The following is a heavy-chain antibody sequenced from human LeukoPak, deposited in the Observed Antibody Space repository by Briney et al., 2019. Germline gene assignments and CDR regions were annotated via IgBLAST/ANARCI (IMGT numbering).Heavy chain of an antibody. V-gene: IGHV3-23*01. D-gene: IGHD3-9*01. Sequence: GGSLRLSCAASGFTFSSYAMSWVRQAPGKGLEWVSAISGSGGSKYYADSVKGRFTISRDNSKNTLYLQMNSLRAEDTAVYYCAKPGLRYFDWLLKYWGQGTLVTVSS. CDR1: GFTFSSYA. CDR3: AKPGLRYFDWLLKY. CDR2: ISGSGGSK. J-gene: IGHJ4*02.